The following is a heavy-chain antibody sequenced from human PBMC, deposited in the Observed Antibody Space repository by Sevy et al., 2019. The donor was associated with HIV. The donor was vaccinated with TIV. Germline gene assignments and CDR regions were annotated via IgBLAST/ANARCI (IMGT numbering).Heavy chain of an antibody. V-gene: IGHV3-23*01. J-gene: IGHJ4*02. CDR2: ISGSGGST. CDR3: AKDLGYCSSTSCSYFDY. Sequence: GSLRLSCAASGFTFSSYAMSWVRQAPGKGLEWVSAISGSGGSTYYADSVKGRFTISRDNSKNTLYLQMNSLRAEDTAVYYCAKDLGYCSSTSCSYFDYWGQGTLVTVSS. CDR1: GFTFSSYA. D-gene: IGHD2-2*01.